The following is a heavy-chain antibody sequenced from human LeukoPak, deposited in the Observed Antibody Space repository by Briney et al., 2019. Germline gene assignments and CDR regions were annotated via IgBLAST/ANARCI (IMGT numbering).Heavy chain of an antibody. V-gene: IGHV1-18*01. CDR1: GYTFTSYG. CDR3: ARADSDYDFWSGYYYYYYYMDV. J-gene: IGHJ6*03. D-gene: IGHD3-3*01. Sequence: GASVKVSCKASGYTFTSYGISWVRQAPGQGLEWMGWISAYNGNTNYAQKLQGRVTMTTDTSTSTAYMELRSLRSDDTAVYYCARADSDYDFWSGYYYYYYYMDVWGEGTTVTVSS. CDR2: ISAYNGNT.